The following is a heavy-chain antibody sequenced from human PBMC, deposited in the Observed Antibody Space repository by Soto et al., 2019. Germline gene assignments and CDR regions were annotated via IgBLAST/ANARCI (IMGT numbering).Heavy chain of an antibody. V-gene: IGHV3-23*01. Sequence: GGSLRLSCAASGFTFSSYAMSWVRQAPGKGLEWVSIITSDGRTYYADSVKGRFTISRDNSKNTVYLQMNSLRAEDTAVYYCPKDSTTVTNDNLSVVLFGHWGQGALVTVSS. CDR3: PKDSTTVTNDNLSVVLFGH. CDR1: GFTFSSYA. D-gene: IGHD4-17*01. CDR2: ITSDGRT. J-gene: IGHJ4*02.